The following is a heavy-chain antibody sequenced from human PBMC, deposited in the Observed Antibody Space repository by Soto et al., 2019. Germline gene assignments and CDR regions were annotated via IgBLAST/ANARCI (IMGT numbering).Heavy chain of an antibody. CDR1: GGSISSGDYY. CDR2: IYYSGRT. CDR3: ARDRGYYGSGFAPYYYYYGMDV. J-gene: IGHJ6*02. D-gene: IGHD3-10*01. V-gene: IGHV4-30-4*01. Sequence: SETLSLTCTVSGGSISSGDYYWSWIRQPTGKGLEWIGYIYYSGRTYYNPSIKSRVTISVDTSKNQFSLKLSYVTAADTAVYYCARDRGYYGSGFAPYYYYYGMDVWGQGTTVTVSS.